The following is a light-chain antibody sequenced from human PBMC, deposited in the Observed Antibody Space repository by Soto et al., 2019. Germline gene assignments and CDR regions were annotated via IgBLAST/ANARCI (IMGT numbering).Light chain of an antibody. CDR2: GNS. V-gene: IGLV1-40*01. Sequence: QSVLTQPPSVSGAPGQRVTISCTGSSSNIGAGYDVHWYQQLPGTAPKLLIYGNSNRPSGVPDRFSGSKSGTSASLAITGLQAEDEADDYGQSYDSSLSGSWVFGGGTKLTVL. J-gene: IGLJ3*02. CDR3: QSYDSSLSGSWV. CDR1: SSNIGAGYD.